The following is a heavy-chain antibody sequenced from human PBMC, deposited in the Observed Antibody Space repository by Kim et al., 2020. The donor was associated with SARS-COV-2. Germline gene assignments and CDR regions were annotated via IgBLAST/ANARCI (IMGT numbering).Heavy chain of an antibody. J-gene: IGHJ4*02. CDR1: GFTFSSYG. CDR2: ISYDGSNK. V-gene: IGHV3-30*18. D-gene: IGHD2-2*01. CDR3: AKDSLNQPLTFDY. Sequence: GGSLRLSCAASGFTFSSYGMHWVRQAPGKGLEWVAVISYDGSNKYYADSVKGRFTISRDNSKNTLYLQMNSLRAEDTAVYYCAKDSLNQPLTFDYWGQGTLVTVSS.